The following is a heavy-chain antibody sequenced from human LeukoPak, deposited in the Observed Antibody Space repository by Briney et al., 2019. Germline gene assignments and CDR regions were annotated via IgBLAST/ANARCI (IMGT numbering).Heavy chain of an antibody. CDR3: ARAGPXFVVVGTFDI. J-gene: IGHJ3*02. D-gene: IGHD2-2*01. CDR2: ISAYNGNT. CDR1: GYTFTSYG. Sequence: ASVKVSCKASGYTFTSYGISWVRQAPGQGLEWMGWISAYNGNTNYAQKLQGRVTMTTDTATSTAYMELRSLRSDDTAVYYCARAGPXFVVVGTFDIWGQGTXVTVS. V-gene: IGHV1-18*01.